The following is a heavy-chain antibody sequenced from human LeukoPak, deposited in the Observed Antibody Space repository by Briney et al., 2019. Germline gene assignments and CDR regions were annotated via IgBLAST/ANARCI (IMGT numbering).Heavy chain of an antibody. D-gene: IGHD3-10*01. CDR3: TRAPIPGNY. V-gene: IGHV1-18*01. J-gene: IGHJ4*02. Sequence: ASVKVSCKASGYTFTSYGISWVRQAPGQGLEWMGWISAYNGNTNYAQKLQGRVTMTTDTSITTAYMELSGLTSDDTAVYYCTRAPIPGNYWGQGTLVTVSS. CDR1: GYTFTSYG. CDR2: ISAYNGNT.